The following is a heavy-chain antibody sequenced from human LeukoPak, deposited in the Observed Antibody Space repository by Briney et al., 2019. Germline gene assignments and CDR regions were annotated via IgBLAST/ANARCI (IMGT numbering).Heavy chain of an antibody. CDR2: INPNSGGT. Sequence: GASVKVSCKASGYTFTGYYTHWVRQAPGQGLEWMGWINPNSGGTNYAQKFQGRVTMTRDTSISTAYMELSRLRSDDTAVYYCARNSYCSSTSCPGPDYWGQGTLVTVSS. CDR3: ARNSYCSSTSCPGPDY. CDR1: GYTFTGYY. J-gene: IGHJ4*02. D-gene: IGHD2-2*01. V-gene: IGHV1-2*02.